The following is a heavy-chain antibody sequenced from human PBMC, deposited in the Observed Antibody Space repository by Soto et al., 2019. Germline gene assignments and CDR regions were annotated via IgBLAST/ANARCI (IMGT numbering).Heavy chain of an antibody. D-gene: IGHD2-2*02. J-gene: IGHJ4*02. CDR2: TDYSGST. CDR1: GASVSINSYY. CDR3: ARADRQYCSVSTCYIFDY. Sequence: SETLSLTCIVSGASVSINSYYWTWIRQPPGKGLEWIGYTDYSGSTKYNPSLKSRVTISVDTSKNQFSLRVSSVTAADTAMYYCARADRQYCSVSTCYIFDYWGQGTQVTVSS. V-gene: IGHV4-61*01.